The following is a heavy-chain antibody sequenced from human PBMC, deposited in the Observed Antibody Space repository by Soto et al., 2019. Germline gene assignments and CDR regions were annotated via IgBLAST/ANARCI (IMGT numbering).Heavy chain of an antibody. D-gene: IGHD1-26*01. CDR2: TYYRSKWYN. CDR3: ARATGSYIGGAFDI. CDR1: GGGGSRNRAA. Sequence: SQTRSVTGGVSGGGGSRNRAAGDWIRQSPSRGLEWLGRTYYRSKWYNDYAVSVKSRITINPDTSKNQFSLQLNSVTPEDTAVYYSARATGSYIGGAFDIWGQGTMVTVSS. V-gene: IGHV6-1*01. J-gene: IGHJ3*02.